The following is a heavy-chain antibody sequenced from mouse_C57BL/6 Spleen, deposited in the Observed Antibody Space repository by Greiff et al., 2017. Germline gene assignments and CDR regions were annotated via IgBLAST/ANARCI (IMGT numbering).Heavy chain of an antibody. CDR2: IDPSDSYT. Sequence: QVQLQQPGAELVMPGASVKLSCKASGYTFTSYWMHWVKQRPGQGLAWIGEIDPSDSYTNYNQKFKGKSTLTVDKSSSTAYMQLSSLTSEDSAVYDCASGPRGLDRFAYGGQGTLVTVSA. CDR3: ASGPRGLDRFAY. D-gene: IGHD3-1*01. J-gene: IGHJ3*01. V-gene: IGHV1-69*01. CDR1: GYTFTSYW.